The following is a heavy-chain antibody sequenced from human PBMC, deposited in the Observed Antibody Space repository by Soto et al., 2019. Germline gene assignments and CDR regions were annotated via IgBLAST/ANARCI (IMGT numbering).Heavy chain of an antibody. CDR1: GGSISSYY. J-gene: IGHJ3*02. V-gene: IGHV4-59*01. CDR3: ARAPYYDDAFDI. D-gene: IGHD3-22*01. CDR2: IYYSGST. Sequence: LSLTCTVSGGSISSYYWSWIRQPPGKGLEWIGYIYYSGSTNYNPSLKSRVTISVDTSKNQFSLKLSSVTAADTAVYYCARAPYYDDAFDIWGQGTMVTVSS.